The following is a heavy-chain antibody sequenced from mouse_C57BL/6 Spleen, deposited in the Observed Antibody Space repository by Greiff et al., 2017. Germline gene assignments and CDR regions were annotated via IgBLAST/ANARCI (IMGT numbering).Heavy chain of an antibody. CDR2: INYDGSST. J-gene: IGHJ2*01. Sequence: DVQLVESEGGLVQPGSSMKLSCTASGFTFSDYYMAWVRQVPEKGLEWVANINYDGSSTYYLDSLKSRFIISRDNAKNILYLQMSSLKSEDTATYYCARDLGTSFDYWGQGTTLTVSS. D-gene: IGHD4-1*01. CDR3: ARDLGTSFDY. CDR1: GFTFSDYY. V-gene: IGHV5-16*01.